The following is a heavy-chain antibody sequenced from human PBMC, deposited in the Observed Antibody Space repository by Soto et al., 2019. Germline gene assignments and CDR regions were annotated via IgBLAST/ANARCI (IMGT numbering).Heavy chain of an antibody. V-gene: IGHV3-30-3*01. D-gene: IGHD4-17*01. CDR2: ISYDGSNK. CDR1: GFTFSSYA. Sequence: QVQLVECGGGVVQPGRSLRLSCAASGFTFSSYAMHWVRQAPGKGLEWVAVISYDGSNKYYADSVKGRFTISRDNSKNTLYLQMNSLRAEDTAVYYCAREWNDYVPTRRPQGAFDIWGQGTMVTVSS. J-gene: IGHJ3*02. CDR3: AREWNDYVPTRRPQGAFDI.